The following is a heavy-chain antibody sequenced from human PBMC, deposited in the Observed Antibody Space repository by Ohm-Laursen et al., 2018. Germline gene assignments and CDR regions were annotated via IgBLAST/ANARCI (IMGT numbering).Heavy chain of an antibody. CDR2: ISYDGSNK. V-gene: IGHV3-30*18. Sequence: SLRLSCAASGFTFSSYGMHWVRQAPGKGLEWVAVISYDGSNKYYADSVKGRFTNSRDNSKNTLYLQMNSLRAEDTAVYYCAKSCGGDCYSGAFDIWGQGTMVTVSS. J-gene: IGHJ3*02. CDR3: AKSCGGDCYSGAFDI. CDR1: GFTFSSYG. D-gene: IGHD2-21*02.